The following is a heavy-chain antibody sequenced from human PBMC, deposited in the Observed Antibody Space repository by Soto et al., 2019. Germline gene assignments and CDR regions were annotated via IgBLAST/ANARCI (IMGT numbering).Heavy chain of an antibody. CDR2: IYTSRST. J-gene: IGHJ6*02. V-gene: IGHV4-4*07. Sequence: QVPLQSAGPGLVKPSETLSLTCTGSGVSISSYYWSWIRQPAVKGLAWIGRIYTSRSTNYNPSLKIRVTMSVDTSKNQFSMKLSSVTAADTAVYYWARAPLGDFPGDYYYGMDVWCQGTTVTVSS. D-gene: IGHD3-3*01. CDR1: GVSISSYY. CDR3: ARAPLGDFPGDYYYGMDV.